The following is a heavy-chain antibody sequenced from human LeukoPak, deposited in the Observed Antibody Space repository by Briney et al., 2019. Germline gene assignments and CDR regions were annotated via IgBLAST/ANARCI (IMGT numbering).Heavy chain of an antibody. CDR1: GFTFSSYA. D-gene: IGHD1-1*01. CDR3: ARDSNWSFDS. CDR2: ISGGGRYI. V-gene: IGHV3-21*01. Sequence: GGSLRLSCAASGFTFSSYAMSWVRQAPGKGLEWVSSISGGGRYIYYSDSLQGRFTISRDNAKTSVFLQMSSLRVDDTAVYYCARDSNWSFDSWGQGTLVTVSS. J-gene: IGHJ4*02.